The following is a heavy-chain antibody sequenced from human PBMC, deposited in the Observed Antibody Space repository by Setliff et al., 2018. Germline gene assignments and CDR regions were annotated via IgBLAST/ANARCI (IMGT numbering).Heavy chain of an antibody. CDR1: GFTFSSYT. V-gene: IGHV3-48*01. D-gene: IGHD5-18*01. Sequence: SLKISCAASGFTFSSYTMNWVRQAPGKGLEWVSYISSSSRTKYYADSVKGRFTISRDNAKNSLYLQMNSLRAEDTAVYYCARNGDVDTGFLGYYYYYYMDVWGKGTTVTVSS. CDR2: ISSSSRTK. CDR3: ARNGDVDTGFLGYYYYYYMDV. J-gene: IGHJ6*03.